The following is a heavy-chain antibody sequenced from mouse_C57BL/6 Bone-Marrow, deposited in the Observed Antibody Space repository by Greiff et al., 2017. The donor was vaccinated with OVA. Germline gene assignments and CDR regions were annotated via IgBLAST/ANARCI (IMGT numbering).Heavy chain of an antibody. CDR3: ARRWETAQATYAY. D-gene: IGHD3-2*02. CDR2: IYPRSGNT. V-gene: IGHV1-81*01. CDR1: GYTFTSYG. Sequence: QVQLKESGAELARPGASVKLSCKASGYTFTSYGISWVKQRTGQGLEWIGEIYPRSGNTYYNEKFKGKATLTADKSSSTAYMDLRSLTSEDSAVYFCARRWETAQATYAYWGQGTLVTVSA. J-gene: IGHJ3*01.